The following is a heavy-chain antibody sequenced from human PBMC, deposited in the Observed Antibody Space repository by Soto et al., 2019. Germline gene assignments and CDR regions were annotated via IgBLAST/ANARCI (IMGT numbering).Heavy chain of an antibody. CDR2: IYAGGNT. Sequence: PGGSLRLSCAASGFSVTSNYMTWVRQAPGKGLECVSVIYAGGNTYYPDSVKCRFTISSDNSKNALFLQMNNLRAEDTAVYYCARVTTFYDILTSSYALNYFDYWGQGTRVTVSS. D-gene: IGHD3-9*01. CDR3: ARVTTFYDILTSSYALNYFDY. J-gene: IGHJ4*02. V-gene: IGHV3-53*01. CDR1: GFSVTSNY.